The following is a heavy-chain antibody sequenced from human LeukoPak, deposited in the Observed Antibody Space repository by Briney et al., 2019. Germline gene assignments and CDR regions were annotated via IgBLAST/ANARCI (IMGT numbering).Heavy chain of an antibody. Sequence: ASVKVSCKASGGTFSNFAVSWVRQAPGQGLEWMGGIIPVFGATTYAENFQDRVTITADESTGTAYMELSSLRSEDTAVYYCARALVGYGSGSYIDYWGQGTLVTVSS. J-gene: IGHJ4*02. D-gene: IGHD3-10*01. V-gene: IGHV1-69*01. CDR1: GGTFSNFA. CDR2: IIPVFGAT. CDR3: ARALVGYGSGSYIDY.